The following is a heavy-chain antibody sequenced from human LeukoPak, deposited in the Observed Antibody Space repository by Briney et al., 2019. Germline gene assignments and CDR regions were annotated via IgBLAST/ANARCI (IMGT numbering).Heavy chain of an antibody. Sequence: GGSLRLSCAASGFTFSSFEMNWVRQAPGKGLEWVSYISSSGSTIYYADSVKGRFTISRDNAKNSLFLQMNSLRAEDTAVYYCARRFGDYYYYYMDVWGKGTTVTISS. CDR2: ISSSGSTI. CDR1: GFTFSSFE. D-gene: IGHD3-10*01. CDR3: ARRFGDYYYYYMDV. J-gene: IGHJ6*03. V-gene: IGHV3-48*03.